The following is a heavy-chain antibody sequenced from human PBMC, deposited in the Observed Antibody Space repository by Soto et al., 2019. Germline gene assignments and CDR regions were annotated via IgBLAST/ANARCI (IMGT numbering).Heavy chain of an antibody. CDR1: GFTFSSYG. V-gene: IGHV3-30*18. CDR3: AKSFNDYGDLSVDY. D-gene: IGHD4-17*01. CDR2: ISYDGSNK. J-gene: IGHJ4*02. Sequence: QVQLVESGGGVVQPGRSLRLSCAASGFTFSSYGMHWVRQAPGKGLEWVAVISYDGSNKYYADSVKGRFTISRDNSKNTLYLQMNSVRAEDTAVYYCAKSFNDYGDLSVDYWGQGTLVTVSS.